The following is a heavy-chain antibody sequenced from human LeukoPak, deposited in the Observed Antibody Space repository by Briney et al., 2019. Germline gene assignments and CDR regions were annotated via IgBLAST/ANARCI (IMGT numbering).Heavy chain of an antibody. CDR3: ATFTEGGFDAFDI. CDR2: IYYSGST. Sequence: PSQTLSLTCTVSGGSISSGDYYWSWIRQPPGKGLEWIGYIYYSGSTYYNPSLKSRVTISVDTSKNQFSLKLSSVTAADTAVYYCATFTEGGFDAFDIWGQGTMVTVSS. CDR1: GGSISSGDYY. D-gene: IGHD6-25*01. J-gene: IGHJ3*02. V-gene: IGHV4-30-4*08.